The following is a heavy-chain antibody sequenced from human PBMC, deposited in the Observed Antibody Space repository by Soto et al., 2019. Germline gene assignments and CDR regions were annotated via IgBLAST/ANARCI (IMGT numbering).Heavy chain of an antibody. V-gene: IGHV4-34*01. CDR2: IGHGGGT. CDR3: AKQGGYYFDY. J-gene: IGHJ4*02. Sequence: QVQLQQWGAGLLKPSETLSVTCAVYGGSFSGYYWSWIRQPPGKGLEWIGEIGHGGGTIYNPSLENRGNITEDLSNNQFLPKVNSVNAAEPAGYFCAKQGGYYFDYWGQGAPVTVSS. CDR1: GGSFSGYY. D-gene: IGHD3-16*01.